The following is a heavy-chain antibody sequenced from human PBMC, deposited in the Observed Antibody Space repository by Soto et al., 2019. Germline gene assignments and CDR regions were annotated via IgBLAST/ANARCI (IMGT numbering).Heavy chain of an antibody. V-gene: IGHV3-33*01. D-gene: IGHD2-15*01. CDR1: GFTFSSYG. J-gene: IGHJ6*01. CDR3: ARDFSSRYYYYYGMDV. Sequence: QVQLVESGGGVVQPGRSLRLSCAASGFTFSSYGMHWVRQAPGKGLEWVAVIWYDGSNKYYADSVKGRVTISRDNSKNTLYRQMTSLRAEDTAVYYCARDFSSRYYYYYGMDVW. CDR2: IWYDGSNK.